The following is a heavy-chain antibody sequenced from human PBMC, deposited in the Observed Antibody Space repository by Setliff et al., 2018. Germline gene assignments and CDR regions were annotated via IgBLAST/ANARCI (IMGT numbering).Heavy chain of an antibody. CDR1: GFVFSSYG. Sequence: PGGSLRLSCGASGFVFSSYGLHWVRQAPGKGLEWVSIISSEGDSIYYADSVKGRFTIFRDSSKNTLYLQMTSLRAEDTAVYYYAKPQLELRWGFESWGQGTLVTVSS. J-gene: IGHJ4*02. V-gene: IGHV3-NL1*01. CDR2: ISSEGDSI. CDR3: AKPQLELRWGFES. D-gene: IGHD1-7*01.